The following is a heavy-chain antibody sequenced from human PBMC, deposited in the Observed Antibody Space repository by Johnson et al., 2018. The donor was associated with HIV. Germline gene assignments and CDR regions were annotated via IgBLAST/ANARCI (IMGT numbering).Heavy chain of an antibody. V-gene: IGHV3-66*01. CDR1: GFSFNDVW. J-gene: IGHJ3*02. Sequence: EVQLVESGGGLIKPGGSLRLSCAASGFSFNDVWMSWVRQAPGKGLEWVSVIYSGGSTYYADSVKGRFTISRDNSKNTLYLQMNSLRAEDTAVYYCARVFVIADDAFDIWGQGTMVTVSS. CDR2: IYSGGST. D-gene: IGHD2/OR15-2a*01. CDR3: ARVFVIADDAFDI.